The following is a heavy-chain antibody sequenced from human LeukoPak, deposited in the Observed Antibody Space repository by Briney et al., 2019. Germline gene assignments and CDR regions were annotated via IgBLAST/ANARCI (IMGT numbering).Heavy chain of an antibody. CDR1: GFTLSSYE. V-gene: IGHV3-48*03. D-gene: IGHD3-10*02. J-gene: IGHJ6*04. CDR3: AELGITMIGGV. CDR2: ISSSGSTI. Sequence: GGSLRLSCAASGFTLSSYEMNWVRQAPGKGLEWVSYISSSGSTIYYADSVKGRFTISRDNAKNSLYLQMNSLRAEDAAVYYCAELGITMIGGVWGKGTTVTISS.